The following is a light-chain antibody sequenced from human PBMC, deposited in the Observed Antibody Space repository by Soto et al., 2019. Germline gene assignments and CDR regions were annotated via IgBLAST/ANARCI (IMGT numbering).Light chain of an antibody. CDR1: QGISSY. CDR3: HHLNSYPIT. J-gene: IGKJ5*01. V-gene: IGKV1-9*01. CDR2: GAS. Sequence: DIQLTQSPSFLSASVGDRVTITCRASQGISSYLAWYQQKPGQAPKLLIYGASTFQRGGSSKFSGSGSGTDFTLTISSLQPEDFAIYYCHHLNSYPITFGQGTRLEIK.